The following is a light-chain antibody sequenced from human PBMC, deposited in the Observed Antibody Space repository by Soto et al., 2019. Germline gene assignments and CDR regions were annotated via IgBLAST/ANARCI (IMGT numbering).Light chain of an antibody. Sequence: QSALTQTASVSGSPGQSITISCTGTSSDIGTYKYVSWYQQHPGKAPKLMIYEVSNRPSGVSNRFSGSKSGNTASLTISGLQAEDEADYYCSSYTISSTVLFGGGTKVTVL. V-gene: IGLV2-14*01. CDR3: SSYTISSTVL. CDR2: EVS. CDR1: SSDIGTYKY. J-gene: IGLJ2*01.